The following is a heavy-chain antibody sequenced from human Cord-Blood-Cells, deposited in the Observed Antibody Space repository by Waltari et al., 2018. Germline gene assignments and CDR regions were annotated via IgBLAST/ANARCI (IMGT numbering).Heavy chain of an antibody. D-gene: IGHD3-22*01. CDR1: GYTFTSYG. CDR2: ISAYNGNT. J-gene: IGHJ4*02. Sequence: QVQLAQPGAEVKKPGASVKVSCKASGYTFTSYGLSWLRRAPGQGLEWMGWISAYNGNTNYAQKLQGRVTMTTDTSTSTAYMELWSLGSDDTAVYSCAGGRGSSGYYLGLWGQGTRVTV. CDR3: AGGRGSSGYYLGL. V-gene: IGHV1-18*01.